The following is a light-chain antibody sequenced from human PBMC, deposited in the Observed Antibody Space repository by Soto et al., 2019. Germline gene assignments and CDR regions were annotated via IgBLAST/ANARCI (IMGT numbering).Light chain of an antibody. CDR2: DAS. CDR3: QQYSDSSGA. Sequence: IKVTASLSTVSASVGDRVAIPCGASQSIGTWLAWYQQKPGKAPKLLLFDASTLESGVPSRFSGSGSGTDFTLTISSLQPDDFASYYCQQYSDSSGACGQGTMGDI. V-gene: IGKV1-5*01. J-gene: IGKJ1*01. CDR1: QSIGTW.